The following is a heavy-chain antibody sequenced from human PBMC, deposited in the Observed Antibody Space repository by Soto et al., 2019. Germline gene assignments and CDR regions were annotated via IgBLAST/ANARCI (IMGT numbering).Heavy chain of an antibody. Sequence: QVQLVQSGAEVKKPGSSVKVSCKASGGIFSTYAISWLRQAPGQGLEWMGGIIPIFGTPNYEQRFQGRVTIAADEATSTAYVAVSILRSEDTAVYYCARDRDDYGSGNYYNRIDFWGQGTLVTVSS. CDR1: GGIFSTYA. CDR3: ARDRDDYGSGNYYNRIDF. V-gene: IGHV1-69*01. D-gene: IGHD3-10*01. J-gene: IGHJ4*02. CDR2: IIPIFGTP.